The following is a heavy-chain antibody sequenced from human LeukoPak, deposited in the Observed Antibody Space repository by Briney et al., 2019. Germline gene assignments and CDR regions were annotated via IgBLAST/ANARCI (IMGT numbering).Heavy chain of an antibody. CDR2: ISYDGSDK. V-gene: IGHV3-30*04. CDR1: GFTFSSFA. D-gene: IGHD3-3*01. CDR3: ARSARLMKGVVEVTALDD. J-gene: IGHJ4*02. Sequence: GGSLRLSCAASGFTFSSFAMHWVRQAPGKGLEWVAVISYDGSDKYYSNSVKGRFTIARDNAKNSVYLEMNSLRADDTAVYYCARSARLMKGVVEVTALDDWGQGTLVTVSS.